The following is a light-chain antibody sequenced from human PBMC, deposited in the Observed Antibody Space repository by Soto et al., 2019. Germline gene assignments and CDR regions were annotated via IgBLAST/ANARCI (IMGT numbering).Light chain of an antibody. Sequence: DIVMTQSPDSLAVSLGERATINCKSSRSVLFSSNNKNYLAWYQQKPGQPPTLLIYWASTRESGVPDRFSGSGSVTDFTLTINSLQADDVAVYYCQQYYTTPFTVGPGTKVDI. CDR2: WAS. J-gene: IGKJ3*01. CDR3: QQYYTTPFT. CDR1: RSVLFSSNNKNY. V-gene: IGKV4-1*01.